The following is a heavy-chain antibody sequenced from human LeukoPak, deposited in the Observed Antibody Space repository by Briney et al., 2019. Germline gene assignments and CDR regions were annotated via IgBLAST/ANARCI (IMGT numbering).Heavy chain of an antibody. CDR1: GGSISSSSYY. CDR3: ARHVNPSITMVRGVIRWFDP. J-gene: IGHJ5*02. CDR2: IYYSGNT. V-gene: IGHV4-39*01. Sequence: KASETLSLTCTVSGGSISSSSYYWGWTRQPPGKGLEWIGSIYYSGNTFYNPSLKSRVTISVDTSKNHFSLRLSPVTAADTAVYYCARHVNPSITMVRGVIRWFDPWGQGTLVTVSS. D-gene: IGHD3-10*01.